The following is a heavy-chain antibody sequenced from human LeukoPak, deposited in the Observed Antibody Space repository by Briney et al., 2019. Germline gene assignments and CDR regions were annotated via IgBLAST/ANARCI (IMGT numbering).Heavy chain of an antibody. V-gene: IGHV3-30*18. CDR1: GFTFSSYW. CDR2: ISYDGSNK. Sequence: PGGSLRLSCAASGFTFSSYWMHWVRQAPGKGLEWVAVISYDGSNKYYADSVKGRFTISRDNSKNTLYLQMNSLRAGDTAVYYCAKALGSGWYEGNYWGQGTLVTVSS. D-gene: IGHD6-19*01. J-gene: IGHJ4*02. CDR3: AKALGSGWYEGNY.